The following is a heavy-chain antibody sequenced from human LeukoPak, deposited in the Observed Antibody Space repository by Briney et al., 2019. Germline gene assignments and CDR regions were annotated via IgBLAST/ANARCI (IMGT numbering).Heavy chain of an antibody. J-gene: IGHJ4*02. CDR2: ISYDGSNK. Sequence: GGSLRLSCAASGFTFSSYGMHWVRQAPGKGLEWVAVISYDGSNKYYADSVKGRFTTSRDNAKNSVFLQMKSLRAEDTAVYYCAREVTMLRGVIYFDLWGQGTLVTVSS. CDR3: AREVTMLRGVIYFDL. CDR1: GFTFSSYG. V-gene: IGHV3-30*03. D-gene: IGHD3-10*01.